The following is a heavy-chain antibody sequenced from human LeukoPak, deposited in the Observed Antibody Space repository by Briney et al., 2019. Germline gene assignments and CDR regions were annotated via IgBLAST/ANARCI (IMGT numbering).Heavy chain of an antibody. D-gene: IGHD4-11*01. J-gene: IGHJ5*02. CDR3: ARDSDYSGNGNGDWFDP. V-gene: IGHV1-18*04. Sequence: ASVNVSCKASGFRFTSFGVSWVRQAPGQGLEWMGWISTYIGVTHYAEKFEDRVTITIDTSTTTAYMEWRSLRYDDTAVYYCARDSDYSGNGNGDWFDPGGQGTVVTVPS. CDR1: GFRFTSFG. CDR2: ISTYIGVT.